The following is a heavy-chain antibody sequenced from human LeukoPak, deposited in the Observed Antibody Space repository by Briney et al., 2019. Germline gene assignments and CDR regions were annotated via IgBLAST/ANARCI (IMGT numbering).Heavy chain of an antibody. Sequence: PGGSLRLSCAASGFTFSSCSMNWVRQAPGKGLEWVSSISSSSSYIYYADSVKGRFTISRDNAKNSLYLQMNSLRAEDTAVYYCARDRSRSGPDAFDIWGQGTMVTVSS. D-gene: IGHD3-3*01. J-gene: IGHJ3*02. CDR3: ARDRSRSGPDAFDI. CDR1: GFTFSSCS. CDR2: ISSSSSYI. V-gene: IGHV3-21*01.